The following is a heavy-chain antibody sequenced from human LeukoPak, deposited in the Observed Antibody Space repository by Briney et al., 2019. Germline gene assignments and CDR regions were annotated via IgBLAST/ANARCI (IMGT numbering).Heavy chain of an antibody. J-gene: IGHJ4*02. CDR3: ARGVEPLAANTLAY. CDR1: GFTVITND. V-gene: IGHV3-53*01. D-gene: IGHD1-14*01. Sequence: GGSLRLSCAASGFTVITNDMTWVRQAPGKGLEWVSVLYNDGNTKYADSVQGRFTISRDNSKNTLYLEMNSLSPDDTAVYYCARGVEPLAANTLAYWGQGTLVSVSS. CDR2: LYNDGNT.